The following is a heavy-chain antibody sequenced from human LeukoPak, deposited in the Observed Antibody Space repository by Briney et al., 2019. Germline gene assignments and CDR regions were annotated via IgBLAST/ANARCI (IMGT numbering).Heavy chain of an antibody. J-gene: IGHJ4*02. CDR1: GGSISSSTYY. V-gene: IGHV4-39*01. D-gene: IGHD5-24*01. CDR3: ARSRDGYNLFDY. Sequence: SETLSLTCTVSGGSISSSTYYWVWIRQPPGKGLEWIGSIYYNGRTYNNSSLKSRATMSVDTSKNQFSLNLSSVPAADTAVYYCARSRDGYNLFDYWGQGTLVTVSS. CDR2: IYYNGRT.